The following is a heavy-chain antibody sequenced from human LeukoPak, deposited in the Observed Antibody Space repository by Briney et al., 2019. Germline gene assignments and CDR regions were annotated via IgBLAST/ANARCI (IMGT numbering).Heavy chain of an antibody. CDR2: IWYDGSNK. V-gene: IGHV3-33*01. Sequence: GGSLRLSCAASGFTFSSYAMYWVRQAPGKGLEWVTNIWYDGSNKYYADSVKGRFTISRDNSKNTLCLQMNSLRAEDTAVYYCARGLFNYDNSGLNYWGQGTRVTVSS. J-gene: IGHJ4*02. CDR3: ARGLFNYDNSGLNY. CDR1: GFTFSSYA. D-gene: IGHD3-22*01.